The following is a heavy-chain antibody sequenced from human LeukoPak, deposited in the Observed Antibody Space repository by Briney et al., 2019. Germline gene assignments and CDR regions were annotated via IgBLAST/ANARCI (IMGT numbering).Heavy chain of an antibody. CDR3: ARSPIPLGYCSGGSCYGWFDP. J-gene: IGHJ5*02. CDR2: IYTSGST. Sequence: PSETLPLTCTVSGGSISGYYWSWIRQPAGKGLEWIGRIYTSGSTNYNPSLTSRVTMSVDTSKNHFSLKLSSVTASDTAVYYCARSPIPLGYCSGGSCYGWFDPWGQGTLVTVSS. V-gene: IGHV4-4*07. D-gene: IGHD2-15*01. CDR1: GGSISGYY.